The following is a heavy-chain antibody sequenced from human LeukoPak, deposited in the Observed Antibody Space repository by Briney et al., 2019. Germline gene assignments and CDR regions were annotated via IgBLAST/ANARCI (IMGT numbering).Heavy chain of an antibody. CDR1: GFTFDDYA. J-gene: IGHJ4*02. CDR3: AKGSDGDYVRYYFDY. CDR2: ISWNSGSI. D-gene: IGHD4-17*01. Sequence: PGRSLRLSCAASGFTFDDYAMHWVRQAPGKGLEWVSGISWNSGSIGHADSVKGRFTISRDNAKNSLYLQMNSLRAEDMALYYCAKGSDGDYVRYYFDYWGQGTLVTVSS. V-gene: IGHV3-9*03.